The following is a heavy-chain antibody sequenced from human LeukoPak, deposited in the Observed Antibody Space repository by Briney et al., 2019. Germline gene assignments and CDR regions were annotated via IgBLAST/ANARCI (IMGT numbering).Heavy chain of an antibody. D-gene: IGHD6-19*01. J-gene: IGHJ3*02. CDR1: GGSISSGSYY. Sequence: SETLSLTCTVSGGSISSGSYYWSWIRQPAGKGLEWIGRIYTSGSTNYNPSLKSRVTISVDTSKNQFSLKLSSVTAADTAVYYCARDPGGIAVAGTAFDIWGQGTMVTVFS. V-gene: IGHV4-61*02. CDR3: ARDPGGIAVAGTAFDI. CDR2: IYTSGST.